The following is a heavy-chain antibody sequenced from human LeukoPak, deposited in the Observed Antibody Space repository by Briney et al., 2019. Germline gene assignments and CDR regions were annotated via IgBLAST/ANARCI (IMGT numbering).Heavy chain of an antibody. CDR3: ARDSHRDQTYYDYVWGSPDY. Sequence: ASVKVSCKASGYTLSTYAMHWVRQAPGQSLEWMGWINTATGNTKYSQEFQGRVTFTRDTSASTAYMELSTLRSEDTAVYYCARDSHRDQTYYDYVWGSPDYWGQGTLVTVSS. J-gene: IGHJ4*02. D-gene: IGHD3-16*01. CDR1: GYTLSTYA. V-gene: IGHV1-3*03. CDR2: INTATGNT.